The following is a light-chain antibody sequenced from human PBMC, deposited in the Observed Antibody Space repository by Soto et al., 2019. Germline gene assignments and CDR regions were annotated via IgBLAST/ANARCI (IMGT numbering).Light chain of an antibody. J-gene: IGKJ2*01. CDR1: QSLLYSSNNQNY. V-gene: IGKV4-1*01. CDR2: WAS. CDR3: QKYYGTFGA. Sequence: DIVMTQSPDSLAVSLGERATINCKSSQSLLYSSNNQNYLAWYQQKAGQPPKLLIYWASTRESGVPDRFSGSGSGTDFTLTISSLQAEDVAVYYCQKYYGTFGAFGQGTKLEIK.